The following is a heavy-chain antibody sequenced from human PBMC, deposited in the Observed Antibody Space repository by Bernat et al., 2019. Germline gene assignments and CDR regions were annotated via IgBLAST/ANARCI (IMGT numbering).Heavy chain of an antibody. CDR1: GFTFSSYA. Sequence: QVQLVESGGGVVQPGRSLRLSCAASGFTFSSYAMHWVRQAPGKGLEWVAVISYDGSNKYYAGSVKGRFTISRDNSKNTLYLQMNSLRAEDTAVYYCARDLSGYSSGWYEYYFDYWGQGTLVTVSS. D-gene: IGHD6-19*01. CDR2: ISYDGSNK. CDR3: ARDLSGYSSGWYEYYFDY. J-gene: IGHJ4*02. V-gene: IGHV3-30*01.